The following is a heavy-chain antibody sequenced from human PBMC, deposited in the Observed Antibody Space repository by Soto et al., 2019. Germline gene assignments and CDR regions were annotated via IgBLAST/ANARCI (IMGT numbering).Heavy chain of an antibody. Sequence: EVQLLESGGGLVQPGGSLRLSCAASGFTFSNYAMSWVRQAPGKGLEWVSGISDSGGRTNYADSVKGRFTISRDNSKNPVHSTMSSLRAEEQAGYYCGKAGTPFSPFNCYTASYRGQGTLGPVSS. D-gene: IGHD2-15*01. J-gene: IGHJ4*02. CDR3: GKAGTPFSPFNCYTASY. CDR1: GFTFSNYA. CDR2: ISDSGGRT. V-gene: IGHV3-23*01.